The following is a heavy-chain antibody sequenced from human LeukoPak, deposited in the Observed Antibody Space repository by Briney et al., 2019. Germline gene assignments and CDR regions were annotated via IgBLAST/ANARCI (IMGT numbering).Heavy chain of an antibody. Sequence: QTPLPTTAISGDRTSAASAAWNSITQSPSRGLKWLGRTYYRSRTSKWSSDYALSMRGRITISPDTSKNGFSLQLNSVTPEDTAVYYCTRANHRAFDVWGQGTVVTVSS. CDR3: TRANHRAFDV. J-gene: IGHJ3*01. V-gene: IGHV6-1*01. CDR2: TYYRSRTSKWSS. CDR1: GDRTSAASAA.